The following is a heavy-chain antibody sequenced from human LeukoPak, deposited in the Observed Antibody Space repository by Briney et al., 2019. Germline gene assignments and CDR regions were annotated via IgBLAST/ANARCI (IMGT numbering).Heavy chain of an antibody. V-gene: IGHV3-23*01. J-gene: IGHJ4*02. CDR1: GFTFSSYA. CDR3: ARDTNLYGGPRASGGCDD. D-gene: IGHD4-23*01. CDR2: IGSGSGGTT. Sequence: PGGSLRLSCAASGFTFSSYAMRWVRQAPGKGLEWVSAIGSGSGGTTIYADSVKGRFTISRDNSKNTLYLQMNSLKAEDTAVYYCARDTNLYGGPRASGGCDDWGQGTLVTVSS.